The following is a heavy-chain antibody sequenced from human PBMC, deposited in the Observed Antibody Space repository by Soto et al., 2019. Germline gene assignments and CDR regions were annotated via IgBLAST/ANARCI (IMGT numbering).Heavy chain of an antibody. CDR1: GGSISSGGYS. CDR3: ARYSGYPYYFDY. J-gene: IGHJ4*02. V-gene: IGHV4-30-2*01. Sequence: PSETLSLTCAVSGGSISSGGYSWSWIRQPPGKGLEWIGYIYHSGSTYYNPSLKSRVTISVDRSKNQFSLKLSSVTAADTAVYYCARYSGYPYYFDYWGQGTLVTVSS. D-gene: IGHD5-12*01. CDR2: IYHSGST.